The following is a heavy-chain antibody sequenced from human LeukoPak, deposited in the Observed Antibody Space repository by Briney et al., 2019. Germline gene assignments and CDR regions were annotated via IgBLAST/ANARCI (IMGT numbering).Heavy chain of an antibody. Sequence: GASVKVSCKASRYSFTNFDINWVRQATGQGLEWMGWMNPNSGNKGYAQKFQGRVSMTMNTSITTAYMELSSLRSEDTAVYYCARGPQWRGDYYYMDVWGRGTTVTVSS. J-gene: IGHJ6*03. CDR3: ARGPQWRGDYYYMDV. CDR1: RYSFTNFD. V-gene: IGHV1-8*01. CDR2: MNPNSGNK. D-gene: IGHD6-19*01.